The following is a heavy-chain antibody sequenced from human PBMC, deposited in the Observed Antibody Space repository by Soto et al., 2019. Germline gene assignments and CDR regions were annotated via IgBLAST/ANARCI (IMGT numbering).Heavy chain of an antibody. CDR3: AKMVGLRYFDWLLDYFDY. V-gene: IGHV3-30*18. Sequence: PGGSLRLSCAASGFTFSSYGMHWVRQAPGKGLEWVAVISYDGSNKYYADSVKGRFTISRDNSKNTLYLQMNSLRAEDTAVYYCAKMVGLRYFDWLLDYFDYWGQGTLVTVSS. CDR2: ISYDGSNK. D-gene: IGHD3-9*01. CDR1: GFTFSSYG. J-gene: IGHJ4*02.